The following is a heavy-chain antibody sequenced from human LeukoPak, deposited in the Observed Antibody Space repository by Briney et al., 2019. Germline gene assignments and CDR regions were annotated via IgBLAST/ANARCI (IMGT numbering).Heavy chain of an antibody. D-gene: IGHD3-10*01. J-gene: IGHJ6*02. V-gene: IGHV3-23*01. CDR2: ISCSGGST. CDR1: GFTFSSYA. CDR3: AREADIVRGVRHDGMDV. Sequence: GGSLRLSCAASGFTFSSYAMSWVRQAPGKGLECVSAISCSGGSTYYADSVKGRFTISRDNSKNTLYLQMNSLRAEDTAVYYCAREADIVRGVRHDGMDVWGQGPTVTVSS.